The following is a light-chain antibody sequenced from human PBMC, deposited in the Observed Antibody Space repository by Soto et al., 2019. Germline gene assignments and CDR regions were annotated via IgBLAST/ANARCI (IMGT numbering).Light chain of an antibody. Sequence: DIQMTPSPSSLSASVGDRVTITCQASHDIKKYLNWYEEKPGKAPKLLIYDASNLQTGAPSRFSGSGSGTHFTFPIGSRQHEGIATYYCQRYDSPPPTFGQGTRLDIK. CDR3: QRYDSPPPT. J-gene: IGKJ5*01. CDR1: HDIKKY. V-gene: IGKV1-33*01. CDR2: DAS.